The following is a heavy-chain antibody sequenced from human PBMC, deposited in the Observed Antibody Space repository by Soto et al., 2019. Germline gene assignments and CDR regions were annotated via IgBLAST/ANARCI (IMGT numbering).Heavy chain of an antibody. D-gene: IGHD3-10*01. V-gene: IGHV3-23*01. J-gene: IGHJ4*02. CDR2: VSGRGDST. CDR3: ASASPAGDY. CDR1: GFTFNNFG. Sequence: PGGSLRLSCAASGFTFNNFGMTWVRQAPGKGLEWISGVSGRGDSTHYADSVKGRFTISRDNSRYTLYLQMNSLRAEDTAVYYYASASPAGDYWGQGTLVTVSS.